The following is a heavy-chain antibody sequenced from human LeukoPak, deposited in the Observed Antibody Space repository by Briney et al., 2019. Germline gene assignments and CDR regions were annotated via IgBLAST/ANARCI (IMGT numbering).Heavy chain of an antibody. D-gene: IGHD3-22*01. CDR3: ARETINYYDSSAGPNWFDP. CDR2: ISAYNGNT. CDR1: GYTFTSYG. Sequence: ASVKVSCKASGYTFTSYGISWVRQAPGQGLEWMGWISAYNGNTNYAQKLQGRVTMTTDTSTSTAYMELRSLRSDDTAVYYCARETINYYDSSAGPNWFDPWGQGTLVTVSS. J-gene: IGHJ5*02. V-gene: IGHV1-18*04.